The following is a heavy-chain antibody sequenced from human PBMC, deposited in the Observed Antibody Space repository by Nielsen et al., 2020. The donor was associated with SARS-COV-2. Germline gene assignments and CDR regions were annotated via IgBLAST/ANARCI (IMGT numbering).Heavy chain of an antibody. D-gene: IGHD3-3*01. V-gene: IGHV4-4*07. Sequence: SETLSLTCTVSGDSIRNYYWGWIRQPPGKGLEYIGRVHISGSTNYNPSLKSRVTISLDTSEKKFALRLTSLTAADTAVYYCAGTLTIFGVAPTLDYWGQGTLVTVSS. J-gene: IGHJ4*02. CDR2: VHISGST. CDR1: GDSIRNYY. CDR3: AGTLTIFGVAPTLDY.